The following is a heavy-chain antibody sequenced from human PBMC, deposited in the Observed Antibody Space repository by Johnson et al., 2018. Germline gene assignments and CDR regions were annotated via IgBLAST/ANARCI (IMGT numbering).Heavy chain of an antibody. J-gene: IGHJ4*02. CDR3: ARQPAAMRKFDY. V-gene: IGHV4-34*01. D-gene: IGHD2-2*01. CDR1: GGSFSGYY. CDR2: INPSGST. Sequence: QVQLQQWGAGLLKPSETLSLTCAVYGGSFSGYYWSWIRQPPGKGLEWIGEINPSGSTNYNPSLKSRVTISVDKSKNQFSLKLSVVTPADTAVYYCARQPAAMRKFDYGGQGTLVTVSS.